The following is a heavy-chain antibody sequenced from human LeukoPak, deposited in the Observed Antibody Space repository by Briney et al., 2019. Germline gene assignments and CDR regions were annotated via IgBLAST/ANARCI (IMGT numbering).Heavy chain of an antibody. CDR2: IIPIFGTA. CDR3: ARDLSGDRIAAAGADAFDI. CDR1: GGTFSSYA. V-gene: IGHV1-69*05. J-gene: IGHJ3*02. Sequence: SVKVSCKASGGTFSSYAISWVRQAPGQGLEWMGGIIPIFGTANYAQKFQGRVTITTDESTSTAYMELSSLRSEDTAVYYCARDLSGDRIAAAGADAFDIWGQGTMVTVSS. D-gene: IGHD6-13*01.